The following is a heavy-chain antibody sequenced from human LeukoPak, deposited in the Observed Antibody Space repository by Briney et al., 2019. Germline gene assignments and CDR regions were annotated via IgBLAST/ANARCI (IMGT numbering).Heavy chain of an antibody. CDR1: GFTFSSYG. J-gene: IGHJ6*02. CDR3: AKDRATVTTLYYYGMDV. Sequence: PGRSLRLSCAASGFTFSSYGMHWVRQAPGKGLGWVAVISYDGSNKYYADSVKGRFTISRDNSKNTLYLQMNSLRAEDTAVYYCAKDRATVTTLYYYGMDVWGQGTTVTVSS. D-gene: IGHD4-17*01. CDR2: ISYDGSNK. V-gene: IGHV3-30*18.